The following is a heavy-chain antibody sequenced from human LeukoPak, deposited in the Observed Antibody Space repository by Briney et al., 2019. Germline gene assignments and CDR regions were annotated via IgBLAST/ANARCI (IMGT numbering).Heavy chain of an antibody. CDR2: FSVYNGNT. D-gene: IGHD1-26*01. CDR3: ARDTRVGATFVAFDS. CDR1: GYTFTRYG. J-gene: IGHJ3*02. Sequence: ASVKVSCTASGYTFTRYGINWVRQAPGQRVEGMGWFSVYNGNTNYVQKLQGRVTMTTDTSTSTAYMELRSLRPDDTAVYYCARDTRVGATFVAFDSWGQGTMVTVSS. V-gene: IGHV1-18*01.